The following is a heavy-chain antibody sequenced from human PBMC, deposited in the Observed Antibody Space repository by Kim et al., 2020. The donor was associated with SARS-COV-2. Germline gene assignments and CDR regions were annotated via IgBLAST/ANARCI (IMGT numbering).Heavy chain of an antibody. V-gene: IGHV4-59*08. CDR3: ARSPQQLVHRFDR. D-gene: IGHD6-13*01. Sequence: SETLSLTCTVSGGSISSYYWSWIRQPPGKGLEWIAYIYYSGSTNYNPSLKSRVTISVDASKNQFSLNVTSVTAGDTAVYYCARSPQQLVHRFDRWGQGTLVTVSS. CDR1: GGSISSYY. J-gene: IGHJ4*02. CDR2: IYYSGST.